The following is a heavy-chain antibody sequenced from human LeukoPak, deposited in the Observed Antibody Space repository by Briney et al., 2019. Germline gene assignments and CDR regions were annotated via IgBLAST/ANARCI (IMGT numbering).Heavy chain of an antibody. Sequence: ASVKVSCKASGYTFTSYDINWVRQAIGQGLEWMGWMNPNSGNTGYAQKFQGRVTMTRNTSISTAYMELSSLRSEDTAVYYCARGRRIAARPNYYYYMDVWGKGTTVTVSS. CDR1: GYTFTSYD. D-gene: IGHD6-6*01. J-gene: IGHJ6*03. CDR2: MNPNSGNT. V-gene: IGHV1-8*01. CDR3: ARGRRIAARPNYYYYMDV.